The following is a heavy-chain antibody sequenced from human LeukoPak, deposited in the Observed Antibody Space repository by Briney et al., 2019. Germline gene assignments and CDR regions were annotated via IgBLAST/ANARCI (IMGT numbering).Heavy chain of an antibody. CDR1: GITFRSLW. Sequence: GGSLRLSCAVSGITFRSLWMNWVRQAPGKGLEWISYISHGSHTIYYADSVKGRFTISRDNSKNSLFLQMNSLRVKDTAVYYCARDRGYFDYWGQGTLVSVSS. CDR3: ARDRGYFDY. CDR2: ISHGSHTI. V-gene: IGHV3-48*04. J-gene: IGHJ4*03.